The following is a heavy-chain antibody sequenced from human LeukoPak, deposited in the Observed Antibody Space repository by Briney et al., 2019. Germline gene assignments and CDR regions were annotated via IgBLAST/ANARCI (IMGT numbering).Heavy chain of an antibody. J-gene: IGHJ3*02. Sequence: GGSLRLSCAASGFTFSSYSMNWVRQAPGKGLEWVSFISSSPSTIYYADSVKGRFTISRDNAKNSLYLQMNSLRAEDTAVYYCARMGGPSGDPYAFDIWGQGTMVTVSS. D-gene: IGHD3-10*01. CDR1: GFTFSSYS. CDR3: ARMGGPSGDPYAFDI. V-gene: IGHV3-48*04. CDR2: ISSSPSTI.